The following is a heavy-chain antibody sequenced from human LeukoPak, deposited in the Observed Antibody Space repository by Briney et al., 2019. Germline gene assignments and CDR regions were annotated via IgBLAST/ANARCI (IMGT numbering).Heavy chain of an antibody. J-gene: IGHJ4*02. CDR2: ISSSGTTR. CDR3: AVGGGY. V-gene: IGHV3-48*03. D-gene: IGHD3-16*01. Sequence: GGSRRLSCAASGFTFSTYEMNWVRQAPGRGLEWIAHISSSGTTRKYADSVKGRFTISRDNAENSLFLQMNSLRAEDTALYYCAVGGGYWGQGTLVTVSS. CDR1: GFTFSTYE.